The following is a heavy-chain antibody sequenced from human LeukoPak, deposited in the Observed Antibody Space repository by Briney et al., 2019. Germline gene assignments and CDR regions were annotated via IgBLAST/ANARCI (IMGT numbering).Heavy chain of an antibody. CDR2: MNPNSGNT. J-gene: IGHJ4*02. V-gene: IGHV1-8*01. CDR1: GYTFTSYD. CDR3: ARSIETLTYSSSWYFPVDY. Sequence: ASVKVSCKASGYTFTSYDINWVRQATGQGLEWMGWMNPNSGNTGYAQKFQDRVTMTRNTSISTAYMELSSLRSEDTAVYYCARSIETLTYSSSWYFPVDYWGQGTLVTVSS. D-gene: IGHD6-13*01.